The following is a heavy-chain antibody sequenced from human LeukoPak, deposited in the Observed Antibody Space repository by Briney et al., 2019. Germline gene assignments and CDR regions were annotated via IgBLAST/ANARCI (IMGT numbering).Heavy chain of an antibody. CDR1: GYTLTELS. D-gene: IGHD4-17*01. J-gene: IGHJ4*02. CDR3: AREYYPHSNGDSPFDF. CDR2: FDPEDGET. Sequence: ASVKVSCKVSGYTLTELSMHWVRQAPGKGLEWMGGFDPEDGETIYAQKFQGRVTMTEDTSTDTAYMELSSLRSEDTAVYFCAREYYPHSNGDSPFDFWGQGTLVTVSS. V-gene: IGHV1-24*01.